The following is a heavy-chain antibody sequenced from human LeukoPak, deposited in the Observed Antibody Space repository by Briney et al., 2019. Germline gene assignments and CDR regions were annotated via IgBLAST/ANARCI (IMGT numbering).Heavy chain of an antibody. Sequence: GGSLRLSCAASGFTISTYAMHWVRQAPGKGLEFVSGISSNGAGTYYANSVKGRFTISRDISKNTLYLQMNSLRAEDTAVYYCARVRDYYDSRGYYFEYFDHWGQGTLVTVSS. J-gene: IGHJ1*01. D-gene: IGHD3-22*01. CDR1: GFTISTYA. CDR2: ISSNGAGT. CDR3: ARVRDYYDSRGYYFEYFDH. V-gene: IGHV3-64*01.